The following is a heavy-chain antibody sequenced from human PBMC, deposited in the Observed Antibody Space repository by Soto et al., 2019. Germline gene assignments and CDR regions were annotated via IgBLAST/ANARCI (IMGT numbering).Heavy chain of an antibody. Sequence: EVQLVESGGGLVQPGGSLRLSCAASGFTFSSYSMNWVRQAPGKGLEWVSYISSSSSTIYYADSVKGRFTIPRDNAKNSQYLQMNSLRAEDTAVYYCAVVPAANGHYGMDVWGQGTTVTVSS. J-gene: IGHJ6*02. D-gene: IGHD2-2*01. CDR1: GFTFSSYS. CDR3: AVVPAANGHYGMDV. V-gene: IGHV3-48*01. CDR2: ISSSSSTI.